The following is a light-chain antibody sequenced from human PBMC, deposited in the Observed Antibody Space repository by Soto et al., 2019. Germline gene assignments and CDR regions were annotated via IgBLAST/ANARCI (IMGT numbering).Light chain of an antibody. CDR1: TNDVGGYNY. CDR3: SSYTSSSTWI. V-gene: IGLV2-14*03. CDR2: GVT. J-gene: IGLJ3*02. Sequence: QSVLTQPASVSGSPGQSITISCSGTTNDVGGYNYVSWYQQHPGKAPKLLIYGVTDRPSGVSSRFSGSKSGNAASLTISGLQAEDEGDYYCSSYTSSSTWIFGGGTKVTVL.